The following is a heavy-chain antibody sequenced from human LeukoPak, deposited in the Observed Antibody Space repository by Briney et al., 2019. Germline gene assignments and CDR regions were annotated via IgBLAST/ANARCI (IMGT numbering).Heavy chain of an antibody. CDR1: GFTLSTYA. CDR2: ISYDGSNK. Sequence: GGSLRLSCAASGFTLSTYAMHWVHQAPGKGLEWVAVISYDGSNKYYADSVKGRFTISRDNSKNTLYLQMNSLRAEDTAVYYCARETPVEYYDSTYAFDIWGQGTMVTVSS. V-gene: IGHV3-30-3*01. CDR3: ARETPVEYYDSTYAFDI. D-gene: IGHD3-22*01. J-gene: IGHJ3*02.